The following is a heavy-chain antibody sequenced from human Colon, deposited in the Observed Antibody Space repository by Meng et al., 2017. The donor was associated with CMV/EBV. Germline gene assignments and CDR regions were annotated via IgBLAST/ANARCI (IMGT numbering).Heavy chain of an antibody. CDR3: ARSPLPAALNWFDP. V-gene: IGHV1-69*13. D-gene: IGHD2-2*01. J-gene: IGHJ5*02. Sequence: SVKVSCKTSGGPFKSNAISWVRQAPGQGLEWMGGLIPIFGTPKYAQNFQGRATITADESTSTTYMELSSLTSDDTAVYYCARSPLPAALNWFDPWGQGTLVTVSS. CDR2: LIPIFGTP. CDR1: GGPFKSNA.